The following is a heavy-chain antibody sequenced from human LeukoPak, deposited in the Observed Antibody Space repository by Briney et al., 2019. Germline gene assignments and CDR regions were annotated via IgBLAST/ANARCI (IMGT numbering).Heavy chain of an antibody. D-gene: IGHD2-2*01. J-gene: IGHJ4*02. CDR3: AREGAYCGSTSCYASYYFDY. CDR1: GFTFSSYW. Sequence: GGSLRLSCAASGFTFSSYWMSWVRQAPGKGLEWVANIKQDGSEKYYVDSVKGRFTISRDNAKNSLYLQMNSLRAEDTAVYYCAREGAYCGSTSCYASYYFDYWGQGTLVTVSS. V-gene: IGHV3-7*01. CDR2: IKQDGSEK.